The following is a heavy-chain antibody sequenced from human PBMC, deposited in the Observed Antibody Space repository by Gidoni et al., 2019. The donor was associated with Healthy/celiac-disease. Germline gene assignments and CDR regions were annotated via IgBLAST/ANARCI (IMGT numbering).Heavy chain of an antibody. CDR2: SSGSGGST. CDR1: GFTFSSYA. D-gene: IGHD1-1*01. CDR3: AKAGSESRRPLTPVGY. V-gene: IGHV3-23*01. J-gene: IGHJ4*02. Sequence: EVQLLESGGGLVQPGGSLRLSCAASGFTFSSYAMSWVRQAPRKGLEWVSASSGSGGSTYYADSVKGRFTISRDNSKNTLYLQMNSLRAEDTAVYYCAKAGSESRRPLTPVGYWGQGTLVTVSS.